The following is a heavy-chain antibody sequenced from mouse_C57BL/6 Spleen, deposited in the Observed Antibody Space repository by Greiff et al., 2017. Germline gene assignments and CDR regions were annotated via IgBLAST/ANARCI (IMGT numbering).Heavy chain of an antibody. CDR1: GFTFSDYG. J-gene: IGHJ1*03. D-gene: IGHD2-4*01. CDR3: ARTDDYAWWYFDV. CDR2: ISRGSSSI. Sequence: EVPLMESGGGLVKPGGSLKLSCAASGFTFSDYGMPWVRQAPEKGLEWVAYISRGSSSIYYADTVKGRFTISRDNAKNTLCLQMDILRAKDKDMYYCARTDDYAWWYFDVWGTGTTVTVSS. V-gene: IGHV5-17*01.